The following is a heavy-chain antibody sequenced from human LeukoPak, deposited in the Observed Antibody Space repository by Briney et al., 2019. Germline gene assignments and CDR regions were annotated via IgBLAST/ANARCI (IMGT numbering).Heavy chain of an antibody. Sequence: PGGSLRLSCAASGFTFSSYGMHWVRQAPGKGLEWVAFIRYDGSNKYYADSVKGRFTISRDNSKNTLYLQMNSVRAEDTAVYYCAKSFSKYSGYANDAFDIWGQGTMVTVSS. D-gene: IGHD5-12*01. V-gene: IGHV3-30*02. CDR2: IRYDGSNK. CDR1: GFTFSSYG. CDR3: AKSFSKYSGYANDAFDI. J-gene: IGHJ3*02.